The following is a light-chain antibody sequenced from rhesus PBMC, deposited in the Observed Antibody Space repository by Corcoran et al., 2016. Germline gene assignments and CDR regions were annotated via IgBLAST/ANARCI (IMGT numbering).Light chain of an antibody. CDR2: AAS. V-gene: IGKV1-28*03. CDR1: QGISSY. Sequence: DIQMTQSPSSLSASVGDTVTITCRASQGISSYLNWFQQKPGKAPKLLLYAASSLESGVPSRFSGSGPGTDFTFTISSLQPEDFAVYYCLQHNSYPLTFGGGTKVELK. CDR3: LQHNSYPLT. J-gene: IGKJ4*01.